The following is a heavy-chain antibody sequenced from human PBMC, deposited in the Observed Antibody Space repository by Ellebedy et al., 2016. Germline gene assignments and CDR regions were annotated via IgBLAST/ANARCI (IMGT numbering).Heavy chain of an antibody. Sequence: GGSLRLSXAASRFNFSSYTMNWVRQAPGKGLEWVSSISSTSSYICYADSVKGRFTISRDNAKNSLYLQMNSLRAEDTAIYYCASSSSSIQFDYWGQGTLVTVSS. CDR1: RFNFSSYT. V-gene: IGHV3-21*04. CDR2: ISSTSSYI. CDR3: ASSSSSIQFDY. D-gene: IGHD6-13*01. J-gene: IGHJ4*02.